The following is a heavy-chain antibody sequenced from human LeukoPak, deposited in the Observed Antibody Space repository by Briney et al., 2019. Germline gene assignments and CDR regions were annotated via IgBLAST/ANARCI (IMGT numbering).Heavy chain of an antibody. CDR3: ARASAVVDDVQPRYAFDI. CDR2: ISAYNGNT. V-gene: IGHV1-18*01. CDR1: GYTFTSYG. J-gene: IGHJ3*02. D-gene: IGHD3-10*02. Sequence: ASVKVSCKASGYTFTSYGISWVRQAPGQGLEWMGWISAYNGNTNYAQKLQGRVTMTTDTSTSTAYMELRSLRSDDTAVYYCARASAVVDDVQPRYAFDIWGQGTMVTVSS.